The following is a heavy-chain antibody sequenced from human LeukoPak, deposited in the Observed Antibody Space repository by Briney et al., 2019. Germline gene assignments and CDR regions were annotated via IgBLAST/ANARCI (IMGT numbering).Heavy chain of an antibody. Sequence: PGGSLRLSCAASGFTFSSYGMHWVGQAPGKGLEGVAYISSSGRTIYYADSVKGRFTISRDNAKNSLYLQMNSLRAEDTAVYYCAELGITMIGGVWGKGTTVTISS. V-gene: IGHV3-48*04. CDR1: GFTFSSYG. CDR3: AELGITMIGGV. D-gene: IGHD3-10*02. CDR2: ISSSGRTI. J-gene: IGHJ6*04.